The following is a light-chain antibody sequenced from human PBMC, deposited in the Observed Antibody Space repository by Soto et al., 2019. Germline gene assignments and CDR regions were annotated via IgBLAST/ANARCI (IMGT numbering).Light chain of an antibody. CDR2: SSY. Sequence: QSVLTQPPSASGTPGQRVSISCPGSRSNIGTNTVNWYQQFPGTAPKLLIFSSYLRLSGVPDRFSASRSGASASLAISGLQSEDEADYYCAAWDDSLDAYVFGSGTKVTVL. CDR1: RSNIGTNT. J-gene: IGLJ1*01. V-gene: IGLV1-44*01. CDR3: AAWDDSLDAYV.